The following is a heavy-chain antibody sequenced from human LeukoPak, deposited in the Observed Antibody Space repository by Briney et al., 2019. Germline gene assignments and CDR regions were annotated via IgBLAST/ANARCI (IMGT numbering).Heavy chain of an antibody. CDR3: AKTYGDYVPRDYYYVMDV. J-gene: IGHJ6*02. Sequence: GGSLRLSCAASGFTVSSNYMSWVRQAPGKGLEWVAVISYDGSNKYYADSVKGRFTISRDNSKNTLYLQMNSLRPEDTAVYYCAKTYGDYVPRDYYYVMDVWGQGTTVTVSS. D-gene: IGHD4-17*01. CDR2: ISYDGSNK. CDR1: GFTVSSNY. V-gene: IGHV3-30*18.